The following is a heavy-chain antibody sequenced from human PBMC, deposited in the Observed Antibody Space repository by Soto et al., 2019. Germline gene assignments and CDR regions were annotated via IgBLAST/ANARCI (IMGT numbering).Heavy chain of an antibody. D-gene: IGHD3-10*01. V-gene: IGHV4-39*01. CDR2: IYYSRST. CDR3: ARPFGSGSYYNVWFDP. CDR1: GGSISSSSYY. Sequence: QLQLQESGPGLVKPSETLSLTCTVSGGSISSSSYYWGWIRQPPGKGLEWIGSIYYSRSTYYNPSLKSRVTISVDTSKNQFSLKLSSVTAADTAVYYCARPFGSGSYYNVWFDPWGQGTLVTVSS. J-gene: IGHJ5*02.